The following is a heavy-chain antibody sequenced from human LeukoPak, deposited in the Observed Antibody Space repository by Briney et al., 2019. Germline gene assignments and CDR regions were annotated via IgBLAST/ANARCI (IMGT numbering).Heavy chain of an antibody. CDR2: ISWNSGSI. J-gene: IGHJ4*02. CDR1: GFTFDDYA. V-gene: IGHV3-9*01. D-gene: IGHD6-19*01. CDR3: AKDTQHSVAGYFDY. Sequence: GGSLRLSCAASGFTFDDYAMHWVRQAPGKGLEWVSGISWNSGSIGYADSVKGRFTISRDNAKNSLYLQMNSLRAEDTALYYCAKDTQHSVAGYFDYWGQGTLVTVSS.